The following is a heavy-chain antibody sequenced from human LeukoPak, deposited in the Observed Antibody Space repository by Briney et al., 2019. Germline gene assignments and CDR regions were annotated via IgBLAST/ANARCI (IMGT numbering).Heavy chain of an antibody. CDR3: ARGYDFWSENWFDP. D-gene: IGHD3-3*01. CDR2: FDPEDGET. J-gene: IGHJ5*02. CDR1: GYTLTELS. Sequence: ASVKVSCKVSGYTLTELSMHWVRQAPGKGLERMGGFDPEDGETIYAQKFQGRVTMTEDTSTDTAYMELSSLRSEDTAVYYCARGYDFWSENWFDPWGQGTLVTVSS. V-gene: IGHV1-24*01.